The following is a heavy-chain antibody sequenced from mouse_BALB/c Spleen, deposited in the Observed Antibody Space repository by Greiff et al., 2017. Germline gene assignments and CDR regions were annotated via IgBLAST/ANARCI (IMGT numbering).Heavy chain of an antibody. Sequence: QVQLQQPGAELVKPGASVKLSCKASGYTFTSYWMHWVKQRPGQGLEWIGEINPSNGRTNYNEKFKSKATLTVDKSSSTAYMQLSSLTSEDSAVYYCARERYYGSSYWYFDVWGAGTTVTVSS. J-gene: IGHJ1*01. CDR1: GYTFTSYW. CDR2: INPSNGRT. CDR3: ARERYYGSSYWYFDV. V-gene: IGHV1S81*02. D-gene: IGHD1-1*01.